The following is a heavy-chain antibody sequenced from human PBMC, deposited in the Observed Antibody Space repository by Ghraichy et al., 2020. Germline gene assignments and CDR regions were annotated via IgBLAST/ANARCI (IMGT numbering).Heavy chain of an antibody. CDR2: ISGSGGST. CDR1: GFTFSSYA. Sequence: GGSLRLSCAASGFTFSSYAMSWVRQAPGKGLEWVSAISGSGGSTYYADSVKGRFTISRDNSKNTLYLQMNSLRAEDTAVYYCAKDVCILCGGGGDYWGQGTLITVSS. V-gene: IGHV3-23*01. CDR3: AKDVCILCGGGGDY. D-gene: IGHD2-21*01. J-gene: IGHJ4*02.